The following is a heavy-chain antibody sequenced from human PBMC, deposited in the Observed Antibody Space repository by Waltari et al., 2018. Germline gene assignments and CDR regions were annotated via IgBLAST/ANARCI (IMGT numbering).Heavy chain of an antibody. D-gene: IGHD6-19*01. J-gene: IGHJ4*02. V-gene: IGHV3-21*01. CDR1: GFTFSSYS. CDR2: ISSSSSYI. CDR3: AKDGYSSGWCTN. Sequence: EVQLVESGGGLVKPGGSLRLSCAASGFTFSSYSMNWVRQAPGKGLGWVSSISSSSSYIYYADSVKGRFTISRDNAKNSLYLQMNSLRAEDTAVYYCAKDGYSSGWCTNWGQGTLVTVSS.